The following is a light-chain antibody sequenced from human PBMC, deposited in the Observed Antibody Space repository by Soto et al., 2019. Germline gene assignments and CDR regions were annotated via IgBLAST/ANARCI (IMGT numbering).Light chain of an antibody. CDR3: MQALQVPHT. CDR2: LGS. Sequence: DIVMTQSPLSLPVTPGEPASISCRSNQNLLYSNGYNYLDWYLQKPGQSPQLLIYLGSNRASGVPYRFSGSGSGTDFTLKISRVEAEDVGVYYCMQALQVPHTFGQGTKLEIK. J-gene: IGKJ2*01. CDR1: QNLLYSNGYNY. V-gene: IGKV2-28*01.